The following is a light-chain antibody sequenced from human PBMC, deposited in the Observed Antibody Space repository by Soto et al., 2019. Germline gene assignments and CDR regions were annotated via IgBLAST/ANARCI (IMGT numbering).Light chain of an antibody. V-gene: IGLV7-46*01. CDR3: LLYYSGGAHV. CDR1: TGTLTSGHF. J-gene: IGLJ2*01. CDR2: DTS. Sequence: QAVVTQEPSLTVSPGGTVTLTCGSSTGTLTSGHFPYWFQQKPGQAPRALIFDTSNKHSWTPARFSGSLLGGKAALTLSDVRPENEAEYYCLLYYSGGAHVFGGGTQLTVL.